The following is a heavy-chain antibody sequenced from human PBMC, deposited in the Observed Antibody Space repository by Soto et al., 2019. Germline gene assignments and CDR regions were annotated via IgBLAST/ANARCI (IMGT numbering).Heavy chain of an antibody. CDR3: ARDRMVRGVPFPPPYYYYGMDV. D-gene: IGHD3-10*01. CDR1: GGTFSSYA. CDR2: IIPIFGTA. V-gene: IGHV1-69*13. Sequence: SVKVSCKASGGTFSSYAISWVRQAPGQGLEWMGGIIPIFGTANYAQKFQGRVTITADEYTSKAYMELSSLRSEDTAVYYCARDRMVRGVPFPPPYYYYGMDVWGQGTTVTVSS. J-gene: IGHJ6*02.